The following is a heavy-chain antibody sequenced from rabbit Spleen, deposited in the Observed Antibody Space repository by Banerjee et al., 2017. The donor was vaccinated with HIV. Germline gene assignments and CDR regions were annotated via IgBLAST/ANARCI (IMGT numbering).Heavy chain of an antibody. CDR3: ARDLDGVIGWNFGW. V-gene: IGHV1S7*01. Sequence: QLRASGGGLVQPGGSLKLSCKASGFDFSSYYMSWVRQAPGKGLEWIGYIDPVFGITYYANWVNGRFSISRENAQNTVFLQMTSLTAADTATYFCARDLDGVIGWNFGWWGPGTLVTVS. CDR1: GFDFSSYY. J-gene: IGHJ6*01. CDR2: IDPVFGIT. D-gene: IGHD4-1*01.